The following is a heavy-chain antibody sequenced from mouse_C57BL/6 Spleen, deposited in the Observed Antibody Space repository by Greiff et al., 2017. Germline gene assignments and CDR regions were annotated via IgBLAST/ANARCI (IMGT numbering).Heavy chain of an antibody. D-gene: IGHD1-1*01. Sequence: EVKLVESGGGLVQPGGSMKLSCAASGFTFSDSWMDWVRQSPEKGLEWVAEIRNKANNPASYYAESVKGRFTIARDDSKSSVYPQMNSVRAEDTGIYYCTRGYYYGSSYGYFDYWGQGTTLTVSS. CDR3: TRGYYYGSSYGYFDY. CDR2: IRNKANNPAS. V-gene: IGHV6-6*01. CDR1: GFTFSDSW. J-gene: IGHJ2*01.